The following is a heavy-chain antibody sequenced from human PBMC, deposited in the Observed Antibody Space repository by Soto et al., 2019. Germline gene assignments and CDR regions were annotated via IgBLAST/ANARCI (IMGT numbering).Heavy chain of an antibody. CDR1: GGSITSSSYS. CDR2: FYYSENT. J-gene: IGHJ6*02. CDR3: ARLGGHCSSSSCFGFYVMDV. V-gene: IGHV4-39*01. Sequence: QLQLQESGPGLVKPSETLSLTCAVSGGSITSSSYSWGWVRQPPGKGLEWIATFYYSENTHYNPALESRVTISVDTSKLQSALKLSSATAADPVVYYCARLGGHCSSSSCFGFYVMDVWGQGTTVTVSS. D-gene: IGHD2-2*01.